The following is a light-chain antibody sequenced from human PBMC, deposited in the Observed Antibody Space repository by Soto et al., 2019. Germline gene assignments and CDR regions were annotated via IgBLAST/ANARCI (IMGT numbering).Light chain of an antibody. Sequence: DIQMTQSPSTLSASVGDRVTITCRASQSISGWLAWYQQKPGKAPKLLIFKASSLETGVPSRFSGSGSRTEFTLTISGLQPDDFATYYCQHYISYSGTFGQGTKVEIK. CDR3: QHYISYSGT. J-gene: IGKJ1*01. CDR2: KAS. V-gene: IGKV1-5*03. CDR1: QSISGW.